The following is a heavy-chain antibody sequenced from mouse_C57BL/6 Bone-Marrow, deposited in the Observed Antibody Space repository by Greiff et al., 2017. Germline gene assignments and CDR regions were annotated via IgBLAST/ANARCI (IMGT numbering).Heavy chain of an antibody. CDR2: IYPRDGST. J-gene: IGHJ1*03. D-gene: IGHD1-1*01. Sequence: VQLQQSGPELVKPGASVKLSCKASGYTFTSYDINWVKQRPGQGLEWIGWIYPRDGSTTYNEKFKGKATLTVDTSSSTAFMELHSLTSEDSAVYFCARLEFDGSSGDWYVDDWGTGTTVTVSS. CDR3: ARLEFDGSSGDWYVDD. V-gene: IGHV1-85*01. CDR1: GYTFTSYD.